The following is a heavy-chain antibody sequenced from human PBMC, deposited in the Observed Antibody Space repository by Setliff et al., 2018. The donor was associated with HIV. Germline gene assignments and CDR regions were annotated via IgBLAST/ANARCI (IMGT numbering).Heavy chain of an antibody. V-gene: IGHV3-72*01. D-gene: IGHD6-19*01. CDR1: GFTFDNYA. CDR3: ARGGRGWYMDC. Sequence: GGSLRLSCEGSGFTFDNYAMHWVRQRPGKGLEWVGRIRDKVNTYTTKYAASVKGRFTISRDDSKNSLFLQLNSLKTEDTAVYYCARGGRGWYMDCWGQGTLVTVSS. CDR2: IRDKVNTYTT. J-gene: IGHJ4*02.